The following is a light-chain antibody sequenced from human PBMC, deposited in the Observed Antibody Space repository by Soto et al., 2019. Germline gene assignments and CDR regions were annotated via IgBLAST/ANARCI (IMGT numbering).Light chain of an antibody. J-gene: IGKJ4*01. CDR1: QSVSSSY. CDR2: GAS. CDR3: QQRSNWPRGLT. V-gene: IGKV3D-20*02. Sequence: EIVLTQSPGTLSLSPGERATLSCRASQSVSSSYLAWYQQKPGQAPRPLLFGASTRATGIPARFRGSGSGTEFTLTISILEPEDFAVYYCQQRSNWPRGLTFGGGTKVDIK.